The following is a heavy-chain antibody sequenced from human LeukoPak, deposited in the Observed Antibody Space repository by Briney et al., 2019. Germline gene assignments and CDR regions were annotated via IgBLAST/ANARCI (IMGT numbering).Heavy chain of an antibody. J-gene: IGHJ4*02. V-gene: IGHV3-53*01. CDR2: IYSRGGT. CDR1: GFSFSNNY. CDR3: ARDPPGIAASGTYY. Sequence: GGSLRLSCAVSGFSFSNNYMNWVRQAAGKGLEWVSLIYSRGGTSYADSVKGRFTISRDSSKNTLFLQMNSLRVEDTTVYYCARDPPGIAASGTYYWGQGTLVTVSS. D-gene: IGHD6-13*01.